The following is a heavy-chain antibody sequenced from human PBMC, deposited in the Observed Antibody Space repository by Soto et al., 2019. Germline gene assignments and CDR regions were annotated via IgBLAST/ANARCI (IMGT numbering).Heavy chain of an antibody. J-gene: IGHJ2*01. D-gene: IGHD6-6*01. CDR3: ARAGVYSSSSFYWYFDL. CDR1: GFTFSSYD. V-gene: IGHV3-13*01. CDR2: IGTAGDT. Sequence: EVQLVESGGGLVQPGGSLRLSCAASGFTFSSYDMHWVRQATGKGLEWVSAIGTAGDTYYTGSVKGRFTISRENAKNSLYLQMNSLRAGDTAVYYCARAGVYSSSSFYWYFDLWGRGTLVTVSS.